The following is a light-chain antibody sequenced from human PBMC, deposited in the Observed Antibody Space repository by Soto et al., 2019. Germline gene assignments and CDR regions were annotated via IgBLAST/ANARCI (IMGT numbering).Light chain of an antibody. CDR3: QQYNDYWGT. CDR1: QSISTW. Sequence: DIQMTQSPSTLSASVGDRVTITCRASQSISTWLAWYQQKPGKAPNLLIYKASSLESGVPSRFSGSGSGTEFTLTISSLQPDDFATYYCQQYNDYWGTFGQGPKVEIK. J-gene: IGKJ1*01. CDR2: KAS. V-gene: IGKV1-5*03.